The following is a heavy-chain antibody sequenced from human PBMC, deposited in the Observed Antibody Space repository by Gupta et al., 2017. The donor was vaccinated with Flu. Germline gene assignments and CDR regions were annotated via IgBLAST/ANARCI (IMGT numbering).Heavy chain of an antibody. CDR1: GFTFDDYA. CDR2: ISGNSGSI. CDR3: AKESASTKDYGDVPRPGAYRDDAFDI. D-gene: IGHD4-17*01. V-gene: IGHV3-9*01. Sequence: EVQLVESGGGLVQPGRSLRLSCSASGFTFDDYAMHWFRQAPGKGLEWVSGISGNSGSIGYADSVKGRFTISRDNAKNSLYLQMNSLRAEETALYYCAKESASTKDYGDVPRPGAYRDDAFDIGCQGTMVTVSS. J-gene: IGHJ3*02.